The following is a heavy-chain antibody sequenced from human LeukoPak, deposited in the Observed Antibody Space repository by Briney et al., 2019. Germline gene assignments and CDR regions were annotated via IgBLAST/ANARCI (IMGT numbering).Heavy chain of an antibody. CDR2: IYYSGST. J-gene: IGHJ5*02. CDR1: GGSISSGDYY. V-gene: IGHV4-30-4*01. CDR3: ASAYDRSGYLTGFDP. Sequence: SGTLSLTCTVSGGSISSGDYYWRWIRQPPEKGLEWIGYIYYSGSTYYNPSLKSRVTISVDMSKNQFSLKLSSVTAADTAMYYCASAYDRSGYLTGFDPWGQGTLVTVSS. D-gene: IGHD3-22*01.